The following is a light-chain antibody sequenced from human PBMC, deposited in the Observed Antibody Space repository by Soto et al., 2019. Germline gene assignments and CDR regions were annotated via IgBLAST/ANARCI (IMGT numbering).Light chain of an antibody. J-gene: IGKJ2*01. CDR1: QSVSSR. V-gene: IGKV1-39*01. Sequence: DIQMTQSPSSLSASVGDRVTITCRASQSVSSRLNWYQQKPGKALKLLIYTASSLQSGVPSRFSGSGSGTDFTLTISSLQHEDFVTYFCQQSYNTPFTFGQGTKLEIK. CDR3: QQSYNTPFT. CDR2: TAS.